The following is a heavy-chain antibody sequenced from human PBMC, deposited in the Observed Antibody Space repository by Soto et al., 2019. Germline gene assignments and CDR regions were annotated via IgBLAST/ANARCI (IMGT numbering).Heavy chain of an antibody. J-gene: IGHJ4*02. CDR1: GGSINSRSYY. CDR3: ARQRTSVVTQAYFDD. CDR2: IYYSGST. D-gene: IGHD2-21*02. Sequence: SETLSLTCTVSGGSINSRSYYWGWIRQSPGKGLEWIGSIYYSGSTYYNPSLKSRVAMSVDTSKNQFSLKLRSVSAANTAVYYCARQRTSVVTQAYFDDWGQGSLVTVSS. V-gene: IGHV4-39*01.